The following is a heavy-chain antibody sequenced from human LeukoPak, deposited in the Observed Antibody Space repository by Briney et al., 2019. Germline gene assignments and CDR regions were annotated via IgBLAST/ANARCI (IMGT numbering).Heavy chain of an antibody. V-gene: IGHV3-21*01. J-gene: IGHJ5*02. D-gene: IGHD6-13*01. CDR3: ARDGGQYSSSWKENWFDP. Sequence: PGGSLRLSCAASGFTFSSYSMNWVRQAPGKGLEWVSSISSSSSYIYYADSVKGRFTIPRDNAKNSLYLQMNSLRAEDTAVYYCARDGGQYSSSWKENWFDPWGQGTLVTVSS. CDR1: GFTFSSYS. CDR2: ISSSSSYI.